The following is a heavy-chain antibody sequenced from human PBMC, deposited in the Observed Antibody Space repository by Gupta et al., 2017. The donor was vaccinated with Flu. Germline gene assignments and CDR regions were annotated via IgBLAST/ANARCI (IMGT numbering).Heavy chain of an antibody. CDR2: INPDGSST. Sequence: EVQLVESGGGLVQPGGSLRLPCAASGFTFSGSYLEWVRQAPGKGLVWVSRINPDGSSTTYADSVKGRFTISRDNAKNTLYLQMNSLGADDTAVYYCATVTTGCWGQGTLVTVSS. CDR1: GFTFSGSY. D-gene: IGHD4-17*01. V-gene: IGHV3-74*03. CDR3: ATVTTGC. J-gene: IGHJ4*02.